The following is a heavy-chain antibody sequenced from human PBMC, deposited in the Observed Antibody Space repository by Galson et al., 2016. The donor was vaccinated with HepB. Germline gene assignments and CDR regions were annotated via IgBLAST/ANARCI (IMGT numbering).Heavy chain of an antibody. CDR3: AKVPLGERKVTFGAVRRKKGITFFDH. V-gene: IGHV3-33*06. CDR1: GFTFSDYG. Sequence: SLRLSCAASGFTFSDYGIHWVRQAPGKGLEWVAFIWYDGSSKYYADSVKGRFTISRNNSKNTIYLQLNRLRAEDTAVYYCAKVPLGERKVTFGAVRRKKGITFFDHWGQGTLVTVSS. D-gene: IGHD3-16*01. J-gene: IGHJ4*02. CDR2: IWYDGSSK.